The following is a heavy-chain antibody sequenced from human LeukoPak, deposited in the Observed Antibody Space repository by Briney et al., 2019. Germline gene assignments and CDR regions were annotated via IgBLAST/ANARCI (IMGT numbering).Heavy chain of an antibody. J-gene: IGHJ4*02. CDR3: ARDSGDSSGYTLDY. CDR1: GGTFSSYA. CDR2: IIPILGIA. Sequence: ASVKVSCKASGGTFSSYAISWVRQAPGQGLEWMGRIIPILGIANYAQKFQGRVTMTRDTSTSTVYMELSSLRSEDTAVYYCARDSGDSSGYTLDYWGQGTLVTVSS. D-gene: IGHD3-22*01. V-gene: IGHV1-69*04.